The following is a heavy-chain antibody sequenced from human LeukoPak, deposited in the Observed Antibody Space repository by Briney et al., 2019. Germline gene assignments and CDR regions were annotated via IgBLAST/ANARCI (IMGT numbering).Heavy chain of an antibody. J-gene: IGHJ4*02. Sequence: GASVKVSCKASGYTFTSYAMHWVRQAPGQRLEWMGWINAGNGNTKYSQKFQGRVTITRDTSASTAYMELSSLRSEDTAVYYCAREVLSQWELLSGLFDYWGQGTLVTVSS. CDR3: AREVLSQWELLSGLFDY. V-gene: IGHV1-3*01. D-gene: IGHD1-26*01. CDR2: INAGNGNT. CDR1: GYTFTSYA.